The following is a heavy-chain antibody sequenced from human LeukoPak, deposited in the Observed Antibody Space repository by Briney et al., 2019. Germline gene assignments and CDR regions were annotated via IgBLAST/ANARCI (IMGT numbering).Heavy chain of an antibody. V-gene: IGHV3-74*01. CDR1: GFTFSSSW. D-gene: IGHD6-19*01. CDR2: INTDGRTT. J-gene: IGHJ4*02. CDR3: AKSLGSQDY. Sequence: GGSLRLSCAASGFTFSSSWMHWVRQAPGKGLVWVSRINTDGRTTTYADSVEGRFTISRDNAKSTVFLQMNSLRPEDTALYYCAKSLGSQDYWGQGTLVTVSS.